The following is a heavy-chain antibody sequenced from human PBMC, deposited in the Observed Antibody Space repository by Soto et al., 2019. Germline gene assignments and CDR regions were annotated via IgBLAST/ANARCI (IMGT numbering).Heavy chain of an antibody. CDR1: GGSISSYY. D-gene: IGHD4-17*01. Sequence: QVQLQESGPGLVKPSETLSLTCTVSGGSISSYYWSWIRQPPGKGLEWIGYIYYSGSTNYNPSLKSRVTISVDTSKNQFSLKLSSVTAADTAVYYCARGMTTVVTLYNWFDPWGQGTLVTVSS. CDR2: IYYSGST. V-gene: IGHV4-59*01. J-gene: IGHJ5*02. CDR3: ARGMTTVVTLYNWFDP.